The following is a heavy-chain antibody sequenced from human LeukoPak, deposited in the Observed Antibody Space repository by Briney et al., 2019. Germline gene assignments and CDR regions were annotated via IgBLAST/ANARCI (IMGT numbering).Heavy chain of an antibody. CDR2: IHSGGSPI. CDR1: GFTFSDYY. D-gene: IGHD4-11*01. Sequence: GGSLRLSCAASGFTFSDYYMSWIRQAPGKGLEWISYIHSGGSPIYYADSVRGRFTISRDNANNSLFLQMNSLRAEDTAVYYCARWSTRGGMDVWGQGATVSVSS. V-gene: IGHV3-11*01. CDR3: ARWSTRGGMDV. J-gene: IGHJ6*02.